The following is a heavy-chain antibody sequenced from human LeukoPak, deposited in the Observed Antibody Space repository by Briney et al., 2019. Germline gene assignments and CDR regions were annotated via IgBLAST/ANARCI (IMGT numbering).Heavy chain of an antibody. CDR2: ISNSGGNT. V-gene: IGHV3-23*01. CDR1: GGSFSGYY. J-gene: IGHJ5*02. D-gene: IGHD3-10*01. CDR3: AKDRGVPRYDNWFDP. Sequence: ETLSLTCAVYGGSFSGYYWSWIRQAPGKGLEWASAISNSGGNTYYADSVEGRFTISRDNSKNTLYLQMNSLRAEDTAVYYCAKDRGVPRYDNWFDPWGQGTLVTVSS.